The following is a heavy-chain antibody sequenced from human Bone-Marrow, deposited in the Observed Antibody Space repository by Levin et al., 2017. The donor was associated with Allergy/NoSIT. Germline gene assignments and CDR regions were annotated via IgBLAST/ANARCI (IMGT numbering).Heavy chain of an antibody. Sequence: PSQTLSLTCAVSGGSINGTHWWSWVRQPPGKGLEWVGEIFPVGSTNYNPSLGTRVFISIDKSKKQIALELTSVTAADTAIYYCARGGEYSGFGPPDFWGQGTLVTVYS. V-gene: IGHV4-4*02. J-gene: IGHJ4*02. CDR1: GGSINGTHW. CDR3: ARGGEYSGFGPPDF. D-gene: IGHD5-12*01. CDR2: IFPVGST.